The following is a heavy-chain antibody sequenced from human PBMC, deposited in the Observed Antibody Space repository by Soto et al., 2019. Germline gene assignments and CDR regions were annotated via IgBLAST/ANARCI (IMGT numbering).Heavy chain of an antibody. Sequence: QITLKESGPTLVKPTQTLTLTCTFSGFSLSTSGVGVGWIRQPPGKALEWLALIYWDDDKRYSPSLKSRLTLSKATSKNQVALTMTTMDPVDTATYYCAHVGYCISFSCSNWFDPWGQGTLVTVSS. J-gene: IGHJ5*02. CDR3: AHVGYCISFSCSNWFDP. D-gene: IGHD2-2*01. CDR2: IYWDDDK. V-gene: IGHV2-5*02. CDR1: GFSLSTSGVG.